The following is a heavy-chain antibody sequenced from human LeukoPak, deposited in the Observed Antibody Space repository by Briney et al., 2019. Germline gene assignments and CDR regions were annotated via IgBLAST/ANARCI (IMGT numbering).Heavy chain of an antibody. Sequence: GGSLRLSCEGSAFIFSGHWMNWVRQTPGKGLEWVASIKEDGSERQYVDSVKGRFSISRDNTKGSLFLQLNSLRAEDTAVYYCAREGYCSGGSCYRPYYYYGMDVWGQGTTVTVSS. CDR3: AREGYCSGGSCYRPYYYYGMDV. CDR1: AFIFSGHW. CDR2: IKEDGSER. D-gene: IGHD2-15*01. V-gene: IGHV3-7*03. J-gene: IGHJ6*02.